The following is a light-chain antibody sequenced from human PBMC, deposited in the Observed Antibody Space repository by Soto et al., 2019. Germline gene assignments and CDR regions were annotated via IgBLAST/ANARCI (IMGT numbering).Light chain of an antibody. CDR1: QTVGSN. CDR3: QQYNNWPIN. V-gene: IGKV3-15*01. J-gene: IGKJ5*01. CDR2: GAS. Sequence: EIVLTQSPATLSVSPGERASLSCRASQTVGSNLACSQQKPGQTPRLLLYGASTRSACIAARFSGSGSGTDFTLTSRSLQSEDFAVYYWQQYNNWPINFGQGTRRAIQ.